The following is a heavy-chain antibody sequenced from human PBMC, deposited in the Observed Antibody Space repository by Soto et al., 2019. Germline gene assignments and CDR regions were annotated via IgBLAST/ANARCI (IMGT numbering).Heavy chain of an antibody. D-gene: IGHD2-2*01. Sequence: QVQLQESGPGLVKPSQTLSLTCTVSGDSISSGGYYWSWIRQSPGEGLEWIGYIFYSGYSYYNPSVKSRLFISVDTSKNHFSPRLSSVTAADTAVYYCARRNPIVVVPTAMGWFDPWGQGALVTVSS. J-gene: IGHJ5*02. CDR2: IFYSGYS. V-gene: IGHV4-31*03. CDR1: GDSISSGGYY. CDR3: ARRNPIVVVPTAMGWFDP.